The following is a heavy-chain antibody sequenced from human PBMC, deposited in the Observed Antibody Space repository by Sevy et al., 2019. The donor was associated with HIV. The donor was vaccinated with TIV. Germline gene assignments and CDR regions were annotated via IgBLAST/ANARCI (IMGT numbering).Heavy chain of an antibody. V-gene: IGHV3-23*01. D-gene: IGHD3-10*01. CDR3: AKGEQLGEFTSAFDI. Sequence: GGSLRLSCAASGFTFSSYAMSWVRQTPGKGLEWVSGISGSGGSTYYAGSVKARFTISRDNSKNTLYLQMSSLRAEDTAVYYCAKGEQLGEFTSAFDIWGQGTMFTVSS. CDR1: GFTFSSYA. J-gene: IGHJ3*02. CDR2: ISGSGGST.